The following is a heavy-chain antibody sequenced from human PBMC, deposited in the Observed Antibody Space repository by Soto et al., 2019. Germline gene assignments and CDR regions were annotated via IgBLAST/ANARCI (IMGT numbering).Heavy chain of an antibody. J-gene: IGHJ4*02. Sequence: QGQLQEWGPGLVKPSQTLSLACTVSGGSISSGDYYWSWMRQPPGKGLEWIGYIYYSGSTYYNPSLKSRVTISVDTSKNQFSLKLSSVTAADTAVYYCAREGSGYYYEGPFGYWGQGTLVTVSS. CDR1: GGSISSGDYY. V-gene: IGHV4-30-4*01. CDR2: IYYSGST. CDR3: AREGSGYYYEGPFGY. D-gene: IGHD3-22*01.